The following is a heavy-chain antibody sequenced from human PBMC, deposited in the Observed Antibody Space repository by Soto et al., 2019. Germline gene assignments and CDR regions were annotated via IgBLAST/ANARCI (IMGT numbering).Heavy chain of an antibody. CDR1: GFTFSSYG. D-gene: IGHD6-19*01. J-gene: IGHJ6*02. CDR3: AKVRVAGTARSGSYYAIDV. Sequence: PGGSLRLSCAASGFTFSSYGTSWVRQAPGKGLEWVSAISDSGSNTYYADSVKGRFTISRDNSKNTMSLQMNSLRAEDTAVYYCAKVRVAGTARSGSYYAIDVWGQGTTVTVSS. V-gene: IGHV3-23*01. CDR2: ISDSGSNT.